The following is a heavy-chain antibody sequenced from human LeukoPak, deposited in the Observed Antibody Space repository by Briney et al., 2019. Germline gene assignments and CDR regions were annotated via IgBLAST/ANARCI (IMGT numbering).Heavy chain of an antibody. CDR3: AKSRGASGWYPFDN. Sequence: GGSLRLSCAASGFTFSNYWMSWARQAPGQGLEWVSAISGSGGETFYADSVKGRFTISRDSSKDTVYLQMNGLRADDTAVYYCAKSRGASGWYPFDNWGQGTLVTVSS. V-gene: IGHV3-23*01. J-gene: IGHJ4*02. D-gene: IGHD6-19*01. CDR1: GFTFSNYW. CDR2: ISGSGGET.